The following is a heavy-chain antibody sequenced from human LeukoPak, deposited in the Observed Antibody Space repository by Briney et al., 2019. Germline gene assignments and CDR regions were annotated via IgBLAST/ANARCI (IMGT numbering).Heavy chain of an antibody. CDR3: ARGGRDGYNPMGY. V-gene: IGHV4-39*01. J-gene: IGHJ4*02. D-gene: IGHD5-24*01. CDR2: IYYSRST. CDR1: GGSISSSSYY. Sequence: SETLSLTCTVSGGSISSSSYYWGWIRQPPGKGLEWIGSIYYSRSTYYNPSLKSRVTISVDTSKNQFSLKLSSVTAADTAVYYCARGGRDGYNPMGYWGQGTLVTVSS.